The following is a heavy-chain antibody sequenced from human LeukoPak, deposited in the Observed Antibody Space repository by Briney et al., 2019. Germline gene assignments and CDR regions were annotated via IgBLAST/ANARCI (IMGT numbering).Heavy chain of an antibody. V-gene: IGHV4-59*08. D-gene: IGHD6-25*01. CDR3: ARVSDSRYNWFDP. Sequence: SETLSLTCTVSGGSISSYYWSWIRQPPGKGLEWIGYIYYSGSTNYNPSLKSRVTISVDTSKNQFSLKLSSVTAADTAVYYCARVSDSRYNWFDPWGQGTLVTVSS. CDR2: IYYSGST. CDR1: GGSISSYY. J-gene: IGHJ5*02.